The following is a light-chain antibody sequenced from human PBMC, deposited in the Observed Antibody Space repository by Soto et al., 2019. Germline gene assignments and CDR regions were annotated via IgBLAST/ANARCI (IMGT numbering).Light chain of an antibody. J-gene: IGLJ1*01. V-gene: IGLV2-14*01. CDR3: SSYTSSSTLNYV. CDR2: EVI. Sequence: QSLMTHPASVSWSPGHSITISFTGTISYVCVYNYVSCYQQHPVKAPKLIIYEVINRPSGYSNRFSCYKSGNTAPLTISGLQAEDEADYYCSSYTSSSTLNYVFGTGTKVPVL. CDR1: ISYVCVYNY.